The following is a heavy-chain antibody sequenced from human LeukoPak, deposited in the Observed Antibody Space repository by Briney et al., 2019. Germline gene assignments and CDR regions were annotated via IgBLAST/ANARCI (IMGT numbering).Heavy chain of an antibody. J-gene: IGHJ4*02. CDR3: ARGGIGSGRFDS. CDR2: IYYSGSP. V-gene: IGHV4-59*08. Sequence: PSETLSLTCTVSGGSISTYYWNWIRQPPGKGLECIGYIYYSGSPSYNPSLRSRVTISVDTSKNQFSLKLSSVTAADTAVYYCARGGIGSGRFDSWGQGTLVTVSS. CDR1: GGSISTYY. D-gene: IGHD3-10*01.